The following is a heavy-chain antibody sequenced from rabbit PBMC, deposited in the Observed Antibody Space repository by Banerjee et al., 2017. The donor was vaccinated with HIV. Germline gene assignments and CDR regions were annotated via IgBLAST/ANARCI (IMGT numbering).Heavy chain of an antibody. D-gene: IGHD2-1*01. CDR3: VRDGYDDDGDPYYFHL. CDR2: INDDSRGST. CDR1: GFSFSSGYD. Sequence: QEQLEESGGDLVKPGASLTLTCTASGFSFSSGYDMCWVRQAPGRGLEWIACINDDSRGSTHYASWAKGRFTISKTSSTTVTLQMTSLTAADTATYFCVRDGYDDDGDPYYFHLWGQGTLVT. V-gene: IGHV1S45*01. J-gene: IGHJ4*01.